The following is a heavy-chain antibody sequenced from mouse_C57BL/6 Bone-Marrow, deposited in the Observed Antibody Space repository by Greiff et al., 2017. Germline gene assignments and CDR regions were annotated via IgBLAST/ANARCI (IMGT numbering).Heavy chain of an antibody. CDR3: ARRGPRGSSYEGFAY. Sequence: QVQLQQPGTELVKPGASVKLSCKASGYTFTSYWMHWVKQRPGQGLEWIGNINPSNGGTNYNEKFKSKATLTVDKSSSTAYMQLSSRTSEDSAVYCGARRGPRGSSYEGFAYWGQGTLVTVSA. V-gene: IGHV1-53*01. D-gene: IGHD1-1*01. CDR1: GYTFTSYW. J-gene: IGHJ3*01. CDR2: INPSNGGT.